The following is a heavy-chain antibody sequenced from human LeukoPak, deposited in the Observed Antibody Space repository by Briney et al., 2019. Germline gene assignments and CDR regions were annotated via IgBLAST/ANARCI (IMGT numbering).Heavy chain of an antibody. CDR3: ARVPTTVTYTDY. Sequence: SETLSLTCAVCGGSFSGYYWSWIRQPPGKGLEWIGEINHSGSTNYNPSLKSRVTISVDTSKNQFSLKLSSVTAADTAVYYCARVPTTVTYTDYWGQGTLVTVSS. V-gene: IGHV4-34*01. CDR1: GGSFSGYY. J-gene: IGHJ4*02. CDR2: INHSGST. D-gene: IGHD4-17*01.